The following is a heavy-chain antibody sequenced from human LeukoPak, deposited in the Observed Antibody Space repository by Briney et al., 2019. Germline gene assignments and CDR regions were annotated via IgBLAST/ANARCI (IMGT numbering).Heavy chain of an antibody. V-gene: IGHV4-59*01. J-gene: IGHJ6*03. CDR2: IYYSGST. CDR1: GGSISSYY. D-gene: IGHD3-10*01. CDR3: ARETGGRFGELLGSYYYYYMDV. Sequence: PSETLSLTCTVSGGSISSYYGSWIRQPPGKGLEWIGYIYYSGSTNYNPSLKSRVTISVDTSKNQFSLKLSSVTAADTAVYYCARETGGRFGELLGSYYYYYMDVWGKGTTVTVSS.